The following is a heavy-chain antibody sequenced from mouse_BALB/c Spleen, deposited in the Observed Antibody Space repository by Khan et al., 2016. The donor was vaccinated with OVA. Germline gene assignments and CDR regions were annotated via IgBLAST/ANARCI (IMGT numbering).Heavy chain of an antibody. CDR1: GYTFTSYT. CDR2: INPSNGYT. CDR3: VKDGAYHRNDGWFAC. V-gene: IGHV1-4*01. J-gene: IGHJ3*01. Sequence: QVQLKESGAELARPGASVKMSCKASGYTFTSYTIHWIKLRPGQGLEWIGFINPSNGYTNYNQKFKDKATLTADKSSTTVYMQLSSLTSDDSAVYNCVKDGAYHRNDGWFACWDPGTLVAVSA. D-gene: IGHD2-14*01.